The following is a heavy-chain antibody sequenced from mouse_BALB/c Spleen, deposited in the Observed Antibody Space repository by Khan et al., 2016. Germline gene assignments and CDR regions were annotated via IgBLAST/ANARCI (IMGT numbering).Heavy chain of an antibody. D-gene: IGHD2-2*01. V-gene: IGHV1-80*01. J-gene: IGHJ3*01. CDR1: GYAFSSYW. CDR3: AREGYGYDTFAY. Sequence: QVQLQQPGAELVRPGSSVKISCKASGYAFSSYWMNWVKQRPGQGLEWIGQIYPGDGDTNYNGKFTGKATLTADKSSSTAYMQLSSLTSEDSAVYFCAREGYGYDTFAYWGQGTLVTVSA. CDR2: IYPGDGDT.